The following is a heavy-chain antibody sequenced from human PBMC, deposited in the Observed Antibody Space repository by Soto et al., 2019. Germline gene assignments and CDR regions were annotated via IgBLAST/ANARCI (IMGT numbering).Heavy chain of an antibody. CDR2: IYYSGST. D-gene: IGHD7-27*01. Sequence: SETLSLTCTFSGGSISSYYWSLIRQPPGKGLEWIGYIYYSGSTNYSPSLKSRVTISVDTSKNQFSLKLSSVTAADTAVYYCARRWGTYFDYWGQGTLVTVSS. CDR3: ARRWGTYFDY. CDR1: GGSISSYY. V-gene: IGHV4-59*01. J-gene: IGHJ4*02.